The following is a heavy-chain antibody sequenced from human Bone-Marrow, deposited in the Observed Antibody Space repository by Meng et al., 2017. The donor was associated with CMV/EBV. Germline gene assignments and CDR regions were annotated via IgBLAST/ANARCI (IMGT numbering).Heavy chain of an antibody. J-gene: IGHJ6*02. D-gene: IGHD6-13*01. Sequence: ASVKVSCKASGYTFTSYGISWVRQAPGQGLEWMGWISAYNGNTNYAQKLQGRVTMTTDTSTSTAYMELRSLRSDDTAVYYCARDLSSSWYKANYYYGMDVWGQGTTVTVSS. CDR1: GYTFTSYG. V-gene: IGHV1-18*01. CDR2: ISAYNGNT. CDR3: ARDLSSSWYKANYYYGMDV.